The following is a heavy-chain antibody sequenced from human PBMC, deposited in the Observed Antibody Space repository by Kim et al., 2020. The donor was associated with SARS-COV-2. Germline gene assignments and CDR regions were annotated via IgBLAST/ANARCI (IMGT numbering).Heavy chain of an antibody. CDR2: MYYIGSA. D-gene: IGHD6-13*01. V-gene: IGHV4-59*01. Sequence: SETLSLTCTVSGGSLSSSYWSWIRQPPGKGLEWIGYMYYIGSATYNPSLKSRVTISVDKSKNQFSLRLRSVTAEDTAGYFCARVRGGGSSGHFFDYCGQG. CDR3: ARVRGGGSSGHFFDY. J-gene: IGHJ4*02. CDR1: GGSLSSSY.